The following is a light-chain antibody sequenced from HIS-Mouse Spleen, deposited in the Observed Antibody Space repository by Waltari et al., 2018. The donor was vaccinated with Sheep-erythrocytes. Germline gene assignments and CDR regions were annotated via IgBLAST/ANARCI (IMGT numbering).Light chain of an antibody. CDR2: RNN. V-gene: IGLV1-47*01. CDR3: AAWDDSLSGVV. Sequence: QSVLTQPPSASGTPGQRVTISCSGSSSNIGSHYVYWYQQPPGTAPKLLIYRNNKRPSGVPDRFSGSKSGTSASLAISGLRSEDEADYYCAAWDDSLSGVVFGGGTKLTVL. CDR1: SSNIGSHY. J-gene: IGLJ2*01.